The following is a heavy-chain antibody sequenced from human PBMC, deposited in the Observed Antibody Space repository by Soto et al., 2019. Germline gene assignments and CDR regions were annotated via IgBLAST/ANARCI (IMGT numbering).Heavy chain of an antibody. Sequence: QVLLVESGGGVVQPGMSLRLSCAASGFTFSKYGIHWVRQAPGKGLEWVGFIWYDGSSQYYADSVKGRFTISRDTSKNPVSLQTNSLRVEDRAVYYCARYASDSGFDCWGQGTLVSVSS. V-gene: IGHV3-33*01. CDR1: GFTFSKYG. CDR3: ARYASDSGFDC. J-gene: IGHJ4*02. CDR2: IWYDGSSQ.